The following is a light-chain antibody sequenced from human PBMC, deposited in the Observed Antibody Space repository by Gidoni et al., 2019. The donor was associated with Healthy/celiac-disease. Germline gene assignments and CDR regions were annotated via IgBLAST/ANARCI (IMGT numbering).Light chain of an antibody. Sequence: QSVLTQPPSVSAAPGQRVTISCTGSSSNIGAGYDVHWYQQLPGTAPKLLIYGNSKRHSGVPDRFSGSKAGTSASLAITGLQAEDEADYYCQSYDSSLSALYVFGTGTKVTVL. V-gene: IGLV1-40*01. CDR1: SSNIGAGYD. J-gene: IGLJ1*01. CDR2: GNS. CDR3: QSYDSSLSALYV.